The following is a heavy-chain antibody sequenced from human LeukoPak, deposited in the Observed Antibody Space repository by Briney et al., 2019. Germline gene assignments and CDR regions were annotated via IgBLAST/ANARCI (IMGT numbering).Heavy chain of an antibody. Sequence: PGGSLRLSCAASGFTFSSYSMNWVRQAPGKGLEWVSSISSSSSYIYYADSVKGRFTISRDNAKHSLYLQMNSLRAEDTAVYYCARVSSPRRTNYFDYWGQGTLVTVSS. D-gene: IGHD6-13*01. J-gene: IGHJ4*02. CDR3: ARVSSPRRTNYFDY. CDR2: ISSSSSYI. CDR1: GFTFSSYS. V-gene: IGHV3-21*01.